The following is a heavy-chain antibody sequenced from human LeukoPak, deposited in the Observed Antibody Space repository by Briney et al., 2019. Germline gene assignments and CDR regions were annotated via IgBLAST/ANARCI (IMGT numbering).Heavy chain of an antibody. Sequence: GESLKISCKGSGYSFTTYWIGWVRQMPGKGLEWMGIFYPGDSDTRYSPSFQGQVTISADKSISTAYLQWSSLKASDTAMYYCARHRYCSGGSCYGIDYWGQGTLVTVPS. CDR1: GYSFTTYW. J-gene: IGHJ4*02. V-gene: IGHV5-51*01. CDR2: FYPGDSDT. CDR3: ARHRYCSGGSCYGIDY. D-gene: IGHD2-15*01.